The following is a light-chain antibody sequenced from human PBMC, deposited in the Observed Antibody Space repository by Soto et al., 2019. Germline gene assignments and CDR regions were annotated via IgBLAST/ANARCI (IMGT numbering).Light chain of an antibody. CDR3: QQYSGPPLP. Sequence: DIVMTQSPDSLAVSLGERATINCRSSQSVLSRSNKKNYLAWYQQKPGQPPKLLIYWASTRESGVPDRFSGSGSGKDFPLTLSSLLAEDVSVFFSQQYSGPPLPFAGGTRLEI. CDR2: WAS. J-gene: IGKJ4*01. CDR1: QSVLSRSNKKNY. V-gene: IGKV4-1*01.